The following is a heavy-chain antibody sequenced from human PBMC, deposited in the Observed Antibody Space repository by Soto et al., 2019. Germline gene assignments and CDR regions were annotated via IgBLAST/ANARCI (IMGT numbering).Heavy chain of an antibody. CDR1: GGSISSYY. D-gene: IGHD1-1*01. CDR2: IYYSGST. V-gene: IGHV4-59*08. Sequence: QVQLQESGPGLVKPSETLSLTCTVSGGSISSYYWSWIRQPPGKGLEWIGYIYYSGSTNYNPSLKRRVTISVDTSKNQFSLKLSSVTAADTAVYYCARHYTTFYYFDYWGQGTLVTVSS. CDR3: ARHYTTFYYFDY. J-gene: IGHJ4*02.